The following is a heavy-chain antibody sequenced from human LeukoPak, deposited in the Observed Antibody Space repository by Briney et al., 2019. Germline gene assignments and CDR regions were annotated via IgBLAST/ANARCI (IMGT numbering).Heavy chain of an antibody. D-gene: IGHD3-10*01. CDR2: IKWNGVGT. CDR1: GFTFGDYG. Sequence: PGGSLRLSCAASGFTFGDYGMNWARQAPGKGLEWISGIKWNGVGTDYADSVKGRFTISRDNAKNSLYLQMNSLRAEDMALYYCANSAAGDYYYMDVWGKGTTVTVSS. CDR3: ANSAAGDYYYMDV. V-gene: IGHV3-20*04. J-gene: IGHJ6*03.